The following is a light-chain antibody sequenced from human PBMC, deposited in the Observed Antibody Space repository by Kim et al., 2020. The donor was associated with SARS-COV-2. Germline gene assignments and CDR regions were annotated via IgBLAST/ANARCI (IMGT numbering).Light chain of an antibody. CDR2: DAS. J-gene: IGKJ2*01. CDR3: QQYDSFPYT. CDR1: QTLSGR. Sequence: DIQMTQSPSTLSASVGERVTITCRASQTLSGRLAWYQQKPGKAPNLLIYDASTLESGVPSRFSGSGSGTEVTLTISSLQPDDFATYYCQQYDSFPYTFGQGPKLEI. V-gene: IGKV1-5*01.